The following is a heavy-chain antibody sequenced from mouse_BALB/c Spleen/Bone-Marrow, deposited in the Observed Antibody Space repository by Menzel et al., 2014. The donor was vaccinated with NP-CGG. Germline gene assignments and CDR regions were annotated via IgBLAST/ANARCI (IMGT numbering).Heavy chain of an antibody. CDR2: ISSGGSYT. CDR3: ARDSSGYFDY. Sequence: EVKVEESGGGLVKPGGSLKLSCAASGFTFSSYAMSWVRQSPEKRLEWVAEISSGGSYTYYPDTVTGRFTISRDNAKSTLYLEMSSLRSEDTAMYYCARDSSGYFDYWGQGTTLTVSS. V-gene: IGHV5-9-4*01. J-gene: IGHJ2*01. D-gene: IGHD3-1*01. CDR1: GFTFSSYA.